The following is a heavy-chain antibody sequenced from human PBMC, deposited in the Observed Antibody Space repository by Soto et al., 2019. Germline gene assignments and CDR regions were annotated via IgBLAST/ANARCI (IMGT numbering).Heavy chain of an antibody. J-gene: IGHJ4*02. CDR3: EREYCSSSRCYLPDF. CDR1: GNTSTNCG. D-gene: IGHD2-2*01. V-gene: IGHV1-18*01. CDR2: INPNNGNT. Sequence: GASVKVSCKTSGNTSTNCGISWVRQAPGQGHERMGWINPNNGNTKDAQKLQGRVTLTTDTSTSTAYMELRSLRSDDTAVYYCEREYCSSSRCYLPDFWGQGALGTVPS.